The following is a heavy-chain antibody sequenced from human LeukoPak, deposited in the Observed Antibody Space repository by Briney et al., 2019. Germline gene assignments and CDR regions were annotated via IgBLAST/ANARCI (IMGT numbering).Heavy chain of an antibody. CDR1: GFTFSSYA. V-gene: IGHV3-23*01. CDR3: AKDRAREYHDILTGYAFVY. CDR2: ISGSGGST. J-gene: IGHJ4*02. D-gene: IGHD3-9*01. Sequence: GGSLRLSCAASGFTFSSYAMSWVRQAPGKGLEWVSAISGSGGSTYYADSVKGRFTISRDNSKNTLYLQMNSLRAEDTAVYYCAKDRAREYHDILTGYAFVYWGQGTLVTVSS.